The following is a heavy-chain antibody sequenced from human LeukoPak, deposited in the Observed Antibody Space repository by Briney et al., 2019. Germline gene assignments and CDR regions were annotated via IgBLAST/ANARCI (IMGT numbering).Heavy chain of an antibody. D-gene: IGHD3-3*01. V-gene: IGHV4-39*07. CDR2: IYYSGST. CDR3: ARGVTHYDFWSGYYFYYYMDV. Sequence: PSETLSLTCTVSGGSISSRSYYWGWIRQPPGKGLEWIGSIYYSGSTYYNPSLKSRVTISVDTSKNQFSLKLSSVTAADTAVYYCARGVTHYDFWSGYYFYYYMDVWGKGTTVTVSS. CDR1: GGSISSRSYY. J-gene: IGHJ6*03.